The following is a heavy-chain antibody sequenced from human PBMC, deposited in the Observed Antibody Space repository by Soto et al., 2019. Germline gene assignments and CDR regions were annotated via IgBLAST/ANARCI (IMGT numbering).Heavy chain of an antibody. Sequence: QVQLVQSGSEVKKPGSSVRVSCKTSGGTFSIYTISWVRQAPGQGLEWMGRVLPFLDITSYSQRFQGRVNITADRCTSTAYMELSRLRSEDTAVYDCARDRDNSNWPNFASWGQGTLVTVSS. CDR2: VLPFLDIT. CDR1: GGTFSIYT. J-gene: IGHJ4*02. D-gene: IGHD6-13*01. V-gene: IGHV1-69*02. CDR3: ARDRDNSNWPNFAS.